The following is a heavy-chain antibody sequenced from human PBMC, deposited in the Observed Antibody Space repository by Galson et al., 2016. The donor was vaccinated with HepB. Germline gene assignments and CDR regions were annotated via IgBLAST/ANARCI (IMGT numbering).Heavy chain of an antibody. Sequence: SLRLSCAACGLTFSNYGMHWVRQAPGKGLEWVAVIWYDGSNKYYADSVKGRFTISRDNSKNTLYLQMNSLRAEDTAVYYCARGYSSSWYLYYFDYWGQGTLVTVSS. V-gene: IGHV3-33*01. CDR2: IWYDGSNK. J-gene: IGHJ4*02. CDR3: ARGYSSSWYLYYFDY. D-gene: IGHD6-13*01. CDR1: GLTFSNYG.